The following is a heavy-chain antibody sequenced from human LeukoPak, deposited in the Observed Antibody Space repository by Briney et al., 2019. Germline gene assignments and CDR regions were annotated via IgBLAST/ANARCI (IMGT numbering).Heavy chain of an antibody. Sequence: PGGSLRLSCAASGFTFSSYSMNWVRQAPGKGLEWVSYISSSSSTIYYADSVKGRFTISRDNAKNSLYLQMNSLRAEDTAVYYCAKDNIPGIAVAGTGEGFDYWGQGTLVTVSS. J-gene: IGHJ4*02. V-gene: IGHV3-48*04. CDR3: AKDNIPGIAVAGTGEGFDY. D-gene: IGHD6-19*01. CDR2: ISSSSSTI. CDR1: GFTFSSYS.